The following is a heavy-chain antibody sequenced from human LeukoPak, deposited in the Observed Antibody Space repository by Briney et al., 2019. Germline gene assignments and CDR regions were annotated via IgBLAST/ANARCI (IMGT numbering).Heavy chain of an antibody. J-gene: IGHJ4*02. CDR3: AVGGYSYGPFDY. V-gene: IGHV1-69*05. D-gene: IGHD5-18*01. Sequence: SVKVSCKASGGTFSSYAISWVRQAPGQGLEWMGGIIPIFGTANYAQKFQGRVTITTDESTSTAYMELSSLRSEDTAVYCCAVGGYSYGPFDYWGQGTLVTVSS. CDR2: IIPIFGTA. CDR1: GGTFSSYA.